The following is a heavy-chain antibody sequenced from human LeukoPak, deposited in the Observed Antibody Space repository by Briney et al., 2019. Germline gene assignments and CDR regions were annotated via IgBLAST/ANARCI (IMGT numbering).Heavy chain of an antibody. CDR2: ISNSASTI. D-gene: IGHD3-16*01. CDR3: AKVRRWGFDY. Sequence: GGSLRLSCAASGFTFSDYYMSWIRQAPGKGLEWVLYISNSASTIYYADSVKGRFTISRDNAKNSLSLQMNSLRAEDTAVYYCAKVRRWGFDYWGQGTLVTVSS. J-gene: IGHJ4*02. CDR1: GFTFSDYY. V-gene: IGHV3-11*01.